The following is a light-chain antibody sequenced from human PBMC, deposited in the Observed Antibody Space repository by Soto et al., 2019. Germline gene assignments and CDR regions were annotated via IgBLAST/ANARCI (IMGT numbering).Light chain of an antibody. CDR3: QQYNIYPWT. CDR1: QSISSW. J-gene: IGKJ1*01. CDR2: YAS. Sequence: DIQMTQSPSTLSASVGDRVTITCRSSQSISSWLAWYQQKPGKAPKLLIYYASSLESGVPSRFSSSGSRTEFTLSISSLQTDDFATYYCQQYNIYPWTFGKGTKVDIK. V-gene: IGKV1-5*01.